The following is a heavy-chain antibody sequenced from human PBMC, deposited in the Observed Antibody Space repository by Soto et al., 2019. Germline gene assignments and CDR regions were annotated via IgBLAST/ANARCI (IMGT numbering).Heavy chain of an antibody. D-gene: IGHD6-19*01. CDR1: GFTSSSYA. J-gene: IGHJ5*02. CDR3: ASEPVAGTP. V-gene: IGHV3-30-3*01. CDR2: ISYDGSNK. Sequence: PGGSLRLSCAASGFTSSSYAMHWVRQAPGKGLEWVAVISYDGSNKYYADSVKGRFTISRDNSKNTLYLQMNSLRAEDTAVYYCASEPVAGTPWGQGTLVTVSS.